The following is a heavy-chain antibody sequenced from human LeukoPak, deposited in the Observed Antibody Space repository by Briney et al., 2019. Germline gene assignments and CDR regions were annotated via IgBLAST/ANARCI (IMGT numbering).Heavy chain of an antibody. CDR3: ARVGYTSYYYYGMDV. CDR2: ISYDGSNK. V-gene: IGHV3-30*03. D-gene: IGHD6-13*01. Sequence: GGSLRLSCAASGFTFSSFGMHWVRQAPGKGLEWVAVISYDGSNKYSADSVKGRFTISRDNSKNTLYLQMNSLRAEDTAVYYCARVGYTSYYYYGMDVWGQGTTVTVSS. CDR1: GFTFSSFG. J-gene: IGHJ6*02.